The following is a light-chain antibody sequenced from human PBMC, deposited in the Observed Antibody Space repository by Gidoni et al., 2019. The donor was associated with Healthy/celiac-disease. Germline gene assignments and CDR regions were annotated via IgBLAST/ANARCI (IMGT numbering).Light chain of an antibody. CDR2: MGS. Sequence: DTVMTQSPLSLHVTPGEPASISCRSSQSLLHSNLYNYLDWYLQKPGQSPQLLIYMGSNRASGVPDRFSGSGSGTDFTLKISRVEAEDVGLYYCMQALQPPSWTFGQGTKVEIK. J-gene: IGKJ1*01. CDR3: MQALQPPSWT. CDR1: QSLLHSNLYNY. V-gene: IGKV2-28*01.